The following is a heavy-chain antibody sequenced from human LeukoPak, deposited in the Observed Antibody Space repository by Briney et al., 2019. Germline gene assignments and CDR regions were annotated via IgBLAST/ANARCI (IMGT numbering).Heavy chain of an antibody. CDR1: GGSISSSSYY. V-gene: IGHV4-39*07. J-gene: IGHJ1*01. Sequence: SETLSLTCTVSGGSISSSSYYWGWIRQPPGKGLEWIGSIYYSGSTYYNPSLKSRVTISVDTSKNQFSLKLSSVTAAETAAYYCARVLIVVAGLPEYFQHWGQGTLVTVSS. CDR2: IYYSGST. D-gene: IGHD6-19*01. CDR3: ARVLIVVAGLPEYFQH.